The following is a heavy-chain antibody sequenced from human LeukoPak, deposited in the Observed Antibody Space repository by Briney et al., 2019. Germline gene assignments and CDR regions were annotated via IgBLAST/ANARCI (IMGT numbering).Heavy chain of an antibody. Sequence: GGSLRLSCAASGFTVSNNYMSWVRQAPGKGLEWVSVIYSGGSTFYADSVKGRFTIPRDNSKNTLYLQMNSLRAEDTAVYYCARSPYSSSWYEYWGQGTLVTVSS. V-gene: IGHV3-66*01. J-gene: IGHJ4*02. CDR1: GFTVSNNY. CDR2: IYSGGST. CDR3: ARSPYSSSWYEY. D-gene: IGHD6-13*01.